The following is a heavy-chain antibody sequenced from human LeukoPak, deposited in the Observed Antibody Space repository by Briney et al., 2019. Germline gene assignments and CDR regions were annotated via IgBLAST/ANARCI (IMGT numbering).Heavy chain of an antibody. CDR3: AKDRYCTSSSCPIDY. D-gene: IGHD2-15*01. CDR2: ISSNSDDI. Sequence: GGSLRLSCVGSGFTFDEYAMHWVRQPPGKGLEWVSGISSNSDDIGYADSVKGRFTISRDSAKKSLYLQMNSLRAEDTALYYCAKDRYCTSSSCPIDYWGRGTLVTVSS. J-gene: IGHJ4*02. CDR1: GFTFDEYA. V-gene: IGHV3-9*01.